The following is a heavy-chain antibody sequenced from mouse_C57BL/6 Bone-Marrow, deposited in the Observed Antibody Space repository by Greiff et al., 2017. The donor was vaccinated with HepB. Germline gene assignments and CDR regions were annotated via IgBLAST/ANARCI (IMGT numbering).Heavy chain of an antibody. D-gene: IGHD2-5*01. J-gene: IGHJ4*01. Sequence: VQLQQSGAELVKPGASVKLSCTASGFNIKDYYMHWVKQRTEQGLEWIGRIDPEDGETIYAPKFQGKATITADTSSNTAYLQLSSLTSEDTAVYYCARPIVTTRRYAMDYWGQGTSVTVSS. CDR2: IDPEDGET. CDR3: ARPIVTTRRYAMDY. V-gene: IGHV14-2*01. CDR1: GFNIKDYY.